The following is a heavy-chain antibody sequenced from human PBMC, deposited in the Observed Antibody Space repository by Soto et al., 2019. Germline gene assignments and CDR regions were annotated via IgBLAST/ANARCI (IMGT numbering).Heavy chain of an antibody. D-gene: IGHD5-12*01. Sequence: SETLSLTCTVSGGSISSYYWSWIRQPPGKGLEWIGYIYYSGSTNYNPSLKSRVTISVDTSKNQFSLKLSSVTAADTAVYYCARGGYDLVFDYWGQGTLVTVSS. V-gene: IGHV4-59*01. J-gene: IGHJ4*02. CDR1: GGSISSYY. CDR2: IYYSGST. CDR3: ARGGYDLVFDY.